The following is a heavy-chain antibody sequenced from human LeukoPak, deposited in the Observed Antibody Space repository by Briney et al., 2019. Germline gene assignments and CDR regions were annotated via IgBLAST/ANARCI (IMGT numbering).Heavy chain of an antibody. J-gene: IGHJ4*02. CDR2: ISGDKGPT. CDR1: GYPFANFA. CDR3: ARGGYSDF. Sequence: ASVKVSCKASGYPFANFAISWVRQARGQGLEWVGWISGDKGPTYYAQKLQDRVTLTTDTSTSTAYMELTNLRSDDTAVCYCARGGYSDFWGQGTLVTVSS. D-gene: IGHD2-15*01. V-gene: IGHV1-18*01.